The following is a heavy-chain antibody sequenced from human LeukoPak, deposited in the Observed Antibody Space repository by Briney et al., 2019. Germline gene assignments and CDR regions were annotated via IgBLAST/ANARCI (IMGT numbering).Heavy chain of an antibody. D-gene: IGHD4-17*01. Sequence: GGSLRLSCAASGFTFSSYAMSWVRQAPVKGLEWVSGISGSGGSTNYADSVKGRFTISRDNSKNTLYLQMNSLRAEDTAEYFCAKAMTLTTMTTGDNTDYWGQGTLVTVSS. CDR3: AKAMTLTTMTTGDNTDY. V-gene: IGHV3-23*01. J-gene: IGHJ4*02. CDR1: GFTFSSYA. CDR2: ISGSGGST.